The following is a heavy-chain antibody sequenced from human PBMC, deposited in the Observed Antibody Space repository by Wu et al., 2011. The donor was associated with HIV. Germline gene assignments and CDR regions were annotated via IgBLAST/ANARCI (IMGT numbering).Heavy chain of an antibody. J-gene: IGHJ4*02. CDR2: INPSGGST. Sequence: QVQLVQSGAEVKKPGASVKVSCKAAGYTFTSHYMHWVRQAPGQGLEWMGIINPSGGSTSYAQKFQGRVTMTRDTSTSTVYMELSSLRSEDTAVYYCARDEVRGGDYWGQGTLVTVSS. V-gene: IGHV1-46*01. D-gene: IGHD3-10*01. CDR3: ARDEVRGGDY. CDR1: GYTFTSHY.